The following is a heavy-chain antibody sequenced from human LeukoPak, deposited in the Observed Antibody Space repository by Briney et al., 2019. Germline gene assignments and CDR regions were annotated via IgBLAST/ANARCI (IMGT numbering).Heavy chain of an antibody. D-gene: IGHD6-13*01. CDR1: GYSISSGYY. CDR2: IYHSGST. CDR3: ARESVAAAGTGWFDP. J-gene: IGHJ5*02. V-gene: IGHV4-38-2*02. Sequence: ASETLSLTCTVSGYSISSGYYWGWIRQPPGKGLEWIGSIYHSGSTYYNPSLKSRVTISVDTSKNQFSLKLSSVTAADTAVYYCARESVAAAGTGWFDPWGQGALVTVSS.